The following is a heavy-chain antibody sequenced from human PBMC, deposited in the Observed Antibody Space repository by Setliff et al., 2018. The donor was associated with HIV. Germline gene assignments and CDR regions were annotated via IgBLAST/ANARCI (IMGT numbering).Heavy chain of an antibody. CDR3: ARYIYDSRWFTLEY. CDR2: IIPMLGIT. CDR1: GGTFSSYA. J-gene: IGHJ4*02. D-gene: IGHD3-22*01. V-gene: IGHV1-69*10. Sequence: SVKVSCKAYGGTFSSYAITWVRQAPGQGLECMGGIIPMLGITNYAQRFQGRLTITADEYTGTAYMELSSLRSEDTAVYYCARYIYDSRWFTLEYWGQGTLVTVSS.